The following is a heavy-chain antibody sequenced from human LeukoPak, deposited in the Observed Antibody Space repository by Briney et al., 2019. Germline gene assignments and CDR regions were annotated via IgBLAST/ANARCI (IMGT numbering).Heavy chain of an antibody. J-gene: IGHJ4*02. CDR2: INSDGSST. V-gene: IGHV3-74*01. CDR3: AREAPDFYFDY. D-gene: IGHD2-21*02. CDR1: GFTFSSYW. Sequence: GGSLRLSCAASGFTFSSYWMHWVRQAPGKGLVWVSRINSDGSSTSYADSVKGRFTISRDNAKNTLYLQMNSLRAEDTAVYYCAREAPDFYFDYWGQGTLVTVSS.